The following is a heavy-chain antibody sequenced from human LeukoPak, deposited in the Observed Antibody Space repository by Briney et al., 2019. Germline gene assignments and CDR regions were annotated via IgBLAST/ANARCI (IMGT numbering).Heavy chain of an antibody. Sequence: SETLPHICTVSGGSMSRGGYYWSWIRQPPGKGLEWIGYIYYSGSTYYNPSLKSRVTISVDTSKNQFSLKLSSVTAADTAVYYCARLGGLAAAGVSYFDYWGQGTLVTVSS. D-gene: IGHD6-13*01. CDR2: IYYSGST. CDR1: GGSMSRGGYY. V-gene: IGHV4-31*03. J-gene: IGHJ4*02. CDR3: ARLGGLAAAGVSYFDY.